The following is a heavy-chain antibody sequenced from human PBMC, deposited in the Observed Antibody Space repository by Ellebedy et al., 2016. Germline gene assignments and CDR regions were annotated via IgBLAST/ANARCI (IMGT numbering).Heavy chain of an antibody. Sequence: GGSLRLXXAASGFTFSSYGMHWVRQAPGKGLEWVAVISYDGSNKYYADSVKGRFTISRDNSKNTLYLQMNSLRAEDTALYYCAKGGLGELSLYLDYWGQGTLVTVSS. CDR1: GFTFSSYG. CDR3: AKGGLGELSLYLDY. J-gene: IGHJ4*02. V-gene: IGHV3-30*19. CDR2: ISYDGSNK. D-gene: IGHD3-16*02.